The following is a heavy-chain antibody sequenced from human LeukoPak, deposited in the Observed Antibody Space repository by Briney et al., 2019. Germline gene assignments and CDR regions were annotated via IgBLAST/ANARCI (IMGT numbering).Heavy chain of an antibody. Sequence: ASVTVSCKTSGYTFSSYAISWVRQAPGQGLEWMGWVSGYNGNTKYADKFQGRVTMTTDPSTTTVNMELRSLRSDDTAVYFCARTGHVYGLGDSWGQGILVTISS. J-gene: IGHJ4*02. CDR1: GYTFSSYA. CDR2: VSGYNGNT. V-gene: IGHV1-18*01. CDR3: ARTGHVYGLGDS. D-gene: IGHD3-10*01.